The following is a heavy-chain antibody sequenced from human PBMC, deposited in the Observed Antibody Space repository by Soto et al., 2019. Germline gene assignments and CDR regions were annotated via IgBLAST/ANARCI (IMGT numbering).Heavy chain of an antibody. Sequence: SGPTLVNPTETLTLTCTVSGFSLSNAKMGVSWIRQPPGKALEWLAHSFSNDEKSFSASLKSRLTISKDTSKSQVVLMMTNMDPVDTATYFCARAYCGDDCSISYYFDYWGQGTLVTVSS. CDR3: ARAYCGDDCSISYYFDY. CDR1: GFSLSNAKMG. CDR2: SFSNDEK. J-gene: IGHJ4*02. D-gene: IGHD2-21*02. V-gene: IGHV2-26*01.